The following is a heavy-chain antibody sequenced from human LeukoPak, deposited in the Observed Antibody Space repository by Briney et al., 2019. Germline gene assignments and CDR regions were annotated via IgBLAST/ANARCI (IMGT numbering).Heavy chain of an antibody. V-gene: IGHV1-2*02. D-gene: IGHD5-18*01. J-gene: IGHJ4*02. CDR1: GYTFTGYY. Sequence: ASVKVSCKASGYTFTGYYMHWVRQAPGQGLEWMGWINPNSGDTHYAQKFQGRVTMTRDTSISTAYMELSRLRSDDTAVYYCARARPKGIPAMATFDYWGQGTLVTVSS. CDR3: ARARPKGIPAMATFDY. CDR2: INPNSGDT.